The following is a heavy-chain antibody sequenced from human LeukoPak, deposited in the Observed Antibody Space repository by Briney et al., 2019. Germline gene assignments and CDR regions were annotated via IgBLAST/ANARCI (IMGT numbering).Heavy chain of an antibody. CDR2: ISSNGGST. CDR1: GFTFSSYA. Sequence: PGGSLRLSCAASGFTFSSYAMHWLRQAPGKGLEYVSAISSNGGSTYYANSVKGRFTISRDNSKNTLYLQMGSLRAEDMAVSYCARSDSGSGDYWGQGTLVTVSS. V-gene: IGHV3-64*01. D-gene: IGHD1-14*01. J-gene: IGHJ4*02. CDR3: ARSDSGSGDY.